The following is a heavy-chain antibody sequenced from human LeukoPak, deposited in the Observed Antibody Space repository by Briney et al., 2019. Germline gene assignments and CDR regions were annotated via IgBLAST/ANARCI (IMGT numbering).Heavy chain of an antibody. CDR2: ISYDGSNK. J-gene: IGHJ4*02. D-gene: IGHD1-7*01. CDR1: GFTFSSYG. Sequence: GGSLRLSCAASGFTFSSYGMHWVRQAPGKGLEWVAVISYDGSNKYYADSVKGRFTISRDNSKNTLYLQMNSLRAEDTAVYYCARARITGTTLDYWGQGTLVTVSS. CDR3: ARARITGTTLDY. V-gene: IGHV3-30*03.